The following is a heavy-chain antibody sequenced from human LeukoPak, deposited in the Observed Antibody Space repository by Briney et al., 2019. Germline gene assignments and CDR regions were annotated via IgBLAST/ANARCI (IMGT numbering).Heavy chain of an antibody. CDR1: GFSFSSYA. V-gene: IGHV3-30*01. J-gene: IGHJ4*02. D-gene: IGHD2-2*02. Sequence: PGGSLRLSCAASGFSFSSYAMHWVRQAPGKGLEWVAVISYNGSNKYYADSVKGRFTISRGNSKNTLYLQMHSLRAEDTAVYFCAGEVGYCSSASCYTGNGEMGYYFDYWGQGTLVTVSS. CDR3: AGEVGYCSSASCYTGNGEMGYYFDY. CDR2: ISYNGSNK.